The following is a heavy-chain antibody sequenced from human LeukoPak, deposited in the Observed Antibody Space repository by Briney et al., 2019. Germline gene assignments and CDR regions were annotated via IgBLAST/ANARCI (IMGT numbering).Heavy chain of an antibody. CDR3: ARGYIVAIDY. CDR2: IYYSGST. Sequence: SETLSLTCTVSGGSISSYYWSWIRQPPGKGLEWIGYIYYSGSTNYNPSLKSRVTISVDTSKNQFSLKLSSVTAADTAVYYCARGYIVAIDYWGQGTLVTVSS. CDR1: GGSISSYY. D-gene: IGHD5-12*01. V-gene: IGHV4-59*08. J-gene: IGHJ4*02.